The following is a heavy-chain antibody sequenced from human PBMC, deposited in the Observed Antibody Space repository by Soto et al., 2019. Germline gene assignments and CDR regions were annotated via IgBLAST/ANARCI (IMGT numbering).Heavy chain of an antibody. CDR1: GDSIISSDFY. CDR2: IFYLGSS. D-gene: IGHD3-3*01. V-gene: IGHV4-39*07. CDR3: ARVRVSSGYYTGYFDY. J-gene: IGHJ4*02. Sequence: SETLSLTCTVSGDSIISSDFYWGWVRQPPGKGLEWIGSIFYLGSSYYNPSLKSRVTMSVDTSKNQFSLKLSSVTAADTAVYYCARVRVSSGYYTGYFDYWGQGTLVTVSS.